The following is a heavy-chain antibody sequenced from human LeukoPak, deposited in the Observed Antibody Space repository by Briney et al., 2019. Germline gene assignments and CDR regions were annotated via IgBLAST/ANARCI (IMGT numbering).Heavy chain of an antibody. CDR1: GFIFSSYS. J-gene: IGHJ5*02. CDR2: ISSSSSYI. D-gene: IGHD6-13*01. V-gene: IGHV3-21*01. Sequence: PGGSLRLSCAASGFIFSSYSMNWVRQAPGKGLEWVSFISSSSSYIYYADSVKGRFTISRDNAKNSLYLQMNSLRAEDTAVYYCARARYSSSPFDPWGQGTLVTVLS. CDR3: ARARYSSSPFDP.